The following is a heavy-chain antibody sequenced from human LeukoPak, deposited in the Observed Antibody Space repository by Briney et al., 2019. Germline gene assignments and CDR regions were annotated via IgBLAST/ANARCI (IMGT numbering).Heavy chain of an antibody. Sequence: GGSLRLSCAASGFTFSSYWMSWVRQAPGKGLEWVANIKQDGSEKYYVDSVKGRFTISRDNAKNSLYLHMNSLRAEDTAVYYCARDQMGGYSYGYNDYWGQGTLVTVSS. D-gene: IGHD5-18*01. CDR3: ARDQMGGYSYGYNDY. J-gene: IGHJ4*02. CDR2: IKQDGSEK. V-gene: IGHV3-7*01. CDR1: GFTFSSYW.